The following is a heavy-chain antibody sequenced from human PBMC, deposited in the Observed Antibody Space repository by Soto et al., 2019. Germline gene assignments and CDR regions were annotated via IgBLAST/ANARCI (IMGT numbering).Heavy chain of an antibody. CDR1: GFTFTSSA. V-gene: IGHV1-58*01. Sequence: VASVKVSCKASGFTFTSSAVQWVRQARGQRLEWIGWIVVGSGNTNYAQKFQERVTITRDMSTSTAYMELSSLRSEDTAVYYCAADSLILNWFDPWGQGTLVTVSS. J-gene: IGHJ5*02. CDR2: IVVGSGNT. D-gene: IGHD1-26*01. CDR3: AADSLILNWFDP.